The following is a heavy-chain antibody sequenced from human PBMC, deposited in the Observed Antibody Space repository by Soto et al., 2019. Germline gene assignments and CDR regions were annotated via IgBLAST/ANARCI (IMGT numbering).Heavy chain of an antibody. D-gene: IGHD2-15*01. CDR2: IKPDGSEK. CDR1: GCTFRSYW. Sequence: GGSLRLSCTASGCTFRSYWMSWVRQAPGEGLEWVVNIKPDGSEKYYVDSVKGRFTSSRDNAKNSLYLQMNSLRAEDTVVYYCARDLGMVYCSGGSCVSGLSLGYYGMDVWGQGPKGTV. CDR3: ARDLGMVYCSGGSCVSGLSLGYYGMDV. J-gene: IGHJ6*02. V-gene: IGHV3-7*03.